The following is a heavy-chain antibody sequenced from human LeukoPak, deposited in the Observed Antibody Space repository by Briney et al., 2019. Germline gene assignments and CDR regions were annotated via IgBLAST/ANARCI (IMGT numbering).Heavy chain of an antibody. CDR3: ARDSSRFLEWLGYAFDI. V-gene: IGHV4-59*01. J-gene: IGHJ3*02. Sequence: SETLSLTCTVPGGSISSYYWSWIRQPPGKGLEWIGYIYYSGSTNYNPSLKSRVTISVDTSKNQFSLKLSSVTAADTAVYYCARDSSRFLEWLGYAFDIWGQGTIVTVSS. CDR1: GGSISSYY. D-gene: IGHD3-3*01. CDR2: IYYSGST.